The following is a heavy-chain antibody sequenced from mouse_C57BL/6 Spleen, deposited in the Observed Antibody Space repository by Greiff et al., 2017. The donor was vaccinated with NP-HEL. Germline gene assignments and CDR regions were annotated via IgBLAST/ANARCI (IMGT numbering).Heavy chain of an antibody. V-gene: IGHV1-80*01. CDR1: GYAFSSYW. D-gene: IGHD1-1*01. J-gene: IGHJ2*01. Sequence: QVQLKQSGAELVKPGASVKISCKASGYAFSSYWMNWVKQRPGKGLEWIGQIYPGDGDTNYNGKFKGKATLTADKSSSTAYMQLSSLTSEDSAVYFCARDLYYGSSYYFDYWGQGTTLTVSS. CDR2: IYPGDGDT. CDR3: ARDLYYGSSYYFDY.